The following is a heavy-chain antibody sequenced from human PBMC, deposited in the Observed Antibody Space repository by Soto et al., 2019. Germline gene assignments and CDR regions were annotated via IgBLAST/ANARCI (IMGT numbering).Heavy chain of an antibody. J-gene: IGHJ3*02. V-gene: IGHV4-59*11. D-gene: IGHD3-16*01. CDR1: GGSIFSHY. Sequence: SETLSLTCTASGGSIFSHYWGWIRQPPGKGLEYIGYIYYSGSTNYNPSLKSRFTISVDMSRKPFSLKLTSVTAADTAVYYCARGHNLGGSTFDIWGQGTSVTVSS. CDR3: ARGHNLGGSTFDI. CDR2: IYYSGST.